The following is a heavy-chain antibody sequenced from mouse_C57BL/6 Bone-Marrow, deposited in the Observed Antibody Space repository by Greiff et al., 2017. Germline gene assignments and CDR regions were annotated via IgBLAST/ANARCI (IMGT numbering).Heavy chain of an antibody. Sequence: EVQLQQSGTVLARPGASVKMSCKTSGYTFTSYWMHWVKQRPGQGLEWIGAIYPGNSDTRYNQKFKGKAKLTAVTSASTAYMELSSLTNEDSAVYYCTREDYGSSPEYFDVWGTGTTVTVSS. D-gene: IGHD1-1*01. J-gene: IGHJ1*03. CDR1: GYTFTSYW. V-gene: IGHV1-5*01. CDR3: TREDYGSSPEYFDV. CDR2: IYPGNSDT.